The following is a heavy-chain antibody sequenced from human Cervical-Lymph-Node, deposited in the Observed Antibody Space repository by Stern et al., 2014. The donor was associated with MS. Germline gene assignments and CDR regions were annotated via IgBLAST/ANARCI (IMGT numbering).Heavy chain of an antibody. CDR2: ISASGSTL. CDR3: ARERDGADY. V-gene: IGHV3-11*01. CDR1: GFTFTDYY. Sequence: QMQLVQSGGGLVKPGGSLRLSCAASGFTFTDYYMNWIRQAPGKGLEWVSYISASGSTLYVADSVKGRFTISRDNAKESVYLQMNSLRVEDTAVYYCARERDGADYWGRGTLVTVSS. D-gene: IGHD5-24*01. J-gene: IGHJ4*02.